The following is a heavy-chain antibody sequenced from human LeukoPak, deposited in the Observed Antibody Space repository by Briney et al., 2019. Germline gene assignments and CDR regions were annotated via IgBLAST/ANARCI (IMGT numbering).Heavy chain of an antibody. D-gene: IGHD3-22*01. J-gene: IGHJ4*02. CDR3: AKARISMMDY. CDR2: IRYDGSNK. V-gene: IGHV3-30*02. Sequence: GGSLRLSCAASGFTFSTYGMHWVRQAPGKGLEWVAFIRYDGSNKYYAESVKGRFTISRDNSKNRLYVQMNSLRAEDTAVYYCAKARISMMDYWGQGTLVTVSS. CDR1: GFTFSTYG.